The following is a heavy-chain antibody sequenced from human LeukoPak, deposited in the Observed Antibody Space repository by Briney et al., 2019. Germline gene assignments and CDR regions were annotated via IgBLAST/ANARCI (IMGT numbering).Heavy chain of an antibody. D-gene: IGHD1-26*01. CDR3: ARQGGSGSYYGGYYYYYGMDV. Sequence: SETLSLTCAVYGGSFSGYYWSWIRQPPGKGLEWIGYIYYSGSTNYNPSLKSRVTISVDTSKNQFSLKLSSVTAADTAVYYCARQGGSGSYYGGYYYYYGMDVWGQGTTVTVSS. CDR1: GGSFSGYY. V-gene: IGHV4-59*08. CDR2: IYYSGST. J-gene: IGHJ6*02.